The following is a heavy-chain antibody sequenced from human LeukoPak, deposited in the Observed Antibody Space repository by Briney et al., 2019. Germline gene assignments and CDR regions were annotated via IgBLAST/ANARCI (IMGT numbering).Heavy chain of an antibody. CDR2: INHSGST. CDR3: ARAPYYYGSGSYYP. D-gene: IGHD3-10*01. V-gene: IGHV4-34*01. J-gene: IGHJ5*02. CDR1: GGSFSGYY. Sequence: SETLSLTCAVYGGSFSGYYWSWIRQPPGKGLEWIGEINHSGSTNYNPSLKSRVTISVDTSKNQFSLKLSSVTAADTAVYYCARAPYYYGSGSYYPWGQGTLVTVSS.